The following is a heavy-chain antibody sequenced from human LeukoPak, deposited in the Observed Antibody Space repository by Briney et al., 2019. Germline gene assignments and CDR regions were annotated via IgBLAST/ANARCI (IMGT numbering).Heavy chain of an antibody. CDR2: IYSGGST. Sequence: GGSLRLSCAASGLTVSKNYMSRVRQAPGKGLESVSVIYSGGSTYYADSVRGRFTISRDNSKNTLYLQMNSLRAEDTAVYYCARDKYYYDSSGYYEGVDYWGQGTLVTVSS. V-gene: IGHV3-66*01. J-gene: IGHJ4*02. D-gene: IGHD3-22*01. CDR1: GLTVSKNY. CDR3: ARDKYYYDSSGYYEGVDY.